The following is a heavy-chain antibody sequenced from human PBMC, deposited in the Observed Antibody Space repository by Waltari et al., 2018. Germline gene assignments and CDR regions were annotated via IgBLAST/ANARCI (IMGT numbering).Heavy chain of an antibody. V-gene: IGHV4-61*01. CDR3: VRADGPNDVFDI. CDR2: IFYTGST. Sequence: QVPLQESGPGLVTPSATLSLTSSVSGGSVSSGRYSWSWRRQPPGKGLEWIAYIFYTGSTNSTPSLKSRVTMSLDSSKNQFSLKLTSVTTADTAVYYCVRADGPNDVFDIWGQGTMVTVSS. CDR1: GGSVSSGRYS. J-gene: IGHJ3*02.